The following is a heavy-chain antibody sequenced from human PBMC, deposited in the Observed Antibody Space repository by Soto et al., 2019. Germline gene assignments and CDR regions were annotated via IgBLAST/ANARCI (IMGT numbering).Heavy chain of an antibody. Sequence: QVQLVQSGAEMKKPGASVKVSCKASGYSFSLYGISWERQAPGQGLEWMGWISTYNGNTKYAQKFQDRVTFTTDTSTSTAYMEVTSLGSDDTAVYYCARMIASSLDYWGQGTLVTVSS. V-gene: IGHV1-18*04. J-gene: IGHJ4*02. D-gene: IGHD2-21*01. CDR2: ISTYNGNT. CDR1: GYSFSLYG. CDR3: ARMIASSLDY.